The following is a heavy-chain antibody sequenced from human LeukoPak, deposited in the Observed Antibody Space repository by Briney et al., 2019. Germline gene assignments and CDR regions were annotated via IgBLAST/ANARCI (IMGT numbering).Heavy chain of an antibody. Sequence: PSETLSLTCAVYGGSFSGCYWSWIRQPPGKGLEWIGEINHSGSTNYNPSLKSRVTISVDTSKNQFSLKLSSVTAADTAVYYFAISVGRLYRCKDPFDYLGQGTLVTVSS. CDR1: GGSFSGCY. D-gene: IGHD2/OR15-2a*01. V-gene: IGHV4-34*01. CDR3: AISVGRLYRCKDPFDY. CDR2: INHSGST. J-gene: IGHJ4*01.